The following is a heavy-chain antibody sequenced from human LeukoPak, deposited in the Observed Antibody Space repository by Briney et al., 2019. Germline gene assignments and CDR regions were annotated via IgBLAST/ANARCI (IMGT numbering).Heavy chain of an antibody. CDR2: IIPIFGTA. D-gene: IGHD3-9*01. J-gene: IGHJ6*02. V-gene: IGHV1-69*13. CDR3: AREGYDILTGPYYYYGMDV. Sequence: SVKVSCKASGGTFSSYAISWVRQAPGQGLEWVGGIIPIFGTANYAQKFQGRVTITADESTSTAYMELRSLRSDDTAVYYCAREGYDILTGPYYYYGMDVWGQGTTVTVSS. CDR1: GGTFSSYA.